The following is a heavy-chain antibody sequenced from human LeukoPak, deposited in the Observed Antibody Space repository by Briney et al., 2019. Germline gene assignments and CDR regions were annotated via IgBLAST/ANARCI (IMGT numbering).Heavy chain of an antibody. V-gene: IGHV3-7*04. CDR2: IKRDGSEK. J-gene: IGHJ6*02. CDR1: GFTFSNYW. CDR3: ARDRYSSGGLDA. Sequence: GGSLRLSCAASGFTFSNYWMSWVRQAPGKGLEWVANIKRDGSEKYYVDSVKGRLTISRDNAKNSLYLQMNSLRAEDTAVYYCARDRYSSGGLDAWGQGTTVTVSS. D-gene: IGHD3-22*01.